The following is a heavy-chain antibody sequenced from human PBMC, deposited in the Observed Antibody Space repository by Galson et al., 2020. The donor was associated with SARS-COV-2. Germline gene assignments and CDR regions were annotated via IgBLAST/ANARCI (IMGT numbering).Heavy chain of an antibody. CDR2: IWYDGSNK. Sequence: GGSLRLSCAASGFTFSSYGMHWVRQAPGKGLEWVAVIWYDGSNKYYADSVKGRFTISRDNSKNTLYLQMNSLRAEDTAVYYCARDGIVGATTGLNYWGQGTLVTVSS. V-gene: IGHV3-33*01. J-gene: IGHJ4*02. D-gene: IGHD1-26*01. CDR1: GFTFSSYG. CDR3: ARDGIVGATTGLNY.